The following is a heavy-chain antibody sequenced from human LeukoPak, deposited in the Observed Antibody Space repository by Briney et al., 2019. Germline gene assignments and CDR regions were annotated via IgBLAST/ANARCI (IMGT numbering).Heavy chain of an antibody. CDR2: ISSSSSYI. CDR1: GFTFSSYS. CDR3: ARDPPYYYDSSGWPTHAFDI. D-gene: IGHD3-22*01. V-gene: IGHV3-21*01. Sequence: GGSLRLSCAASGFTFSSYSMNWVRQAPGKGLEWVSSISSSSSYIYYADSVKGRFTISRDNAKNSLYLQMNSLRAEDTAVYYCARDPPYYYDSSGWPTHAFDIWGQGTMVTVSS. J-gene: IGHJ3*02.